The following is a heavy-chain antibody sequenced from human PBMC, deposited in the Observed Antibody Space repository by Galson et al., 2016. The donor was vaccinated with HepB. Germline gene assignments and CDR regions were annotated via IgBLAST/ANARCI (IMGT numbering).Heavy chain of an antibody. Sequence: ETLSLTCTVSGGSLSSDNYLWSWVRQPPGKGLEWIGFIQDTGNTNCNPSLKSRVTISIDRSKNQFSLKLSSVTAADTAVYYCARDQHGSYMPHWGLGTLVTVSS. J-gene: IGHJ4*02. CDR3: ARDQHGSYMPH. CDR1: GGSLSSDNYL. V-gene: IGHV4-61*01. CDR2: IQDTGNT. D-gene: IGHD1-26*01.